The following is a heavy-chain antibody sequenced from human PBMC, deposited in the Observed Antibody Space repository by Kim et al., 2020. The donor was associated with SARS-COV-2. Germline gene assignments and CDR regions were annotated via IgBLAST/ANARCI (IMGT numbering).Heavy chain of an antibody. CDR3: AREGLDYYDSSGSYFAY. Sequence: GGSLRLSCAASGFTFSSYAMHWVRQAPGKGLEWVAVISYDGSNKYYADSVKGRFTISRDNSKNTLYLQMNSLRAEDTAVYYCAREGLDYYDSSGSYFAY. CDR1: GFTFSSYA. J-gene: IGHJ4*01. D-gene: IGHD3-22*01. V-gene: IGHV3-30*04. CDR2: ISYDGSNK.